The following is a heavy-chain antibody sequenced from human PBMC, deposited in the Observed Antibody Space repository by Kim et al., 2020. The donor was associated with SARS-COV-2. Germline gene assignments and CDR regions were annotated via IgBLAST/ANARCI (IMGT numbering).Heavy chain of an antibody. CDR2: VRQDGNEE. V-gene: IGHV3-7*01. CDR1: GFTFNTYG. Sequence: GGSLRLSCAASGFTFNTYGMNWVRQAPGKGLEWVANVRQDGNEENYADSLKGRFRISRENAKNSVYLEMSSLRVEDTAVYYCAGGNGWLITAWGRVTLVTVSS. J-gene: IGHJ4*02. CDR3: AGGNGWLITA. D-gene: IGHD6-19*01.